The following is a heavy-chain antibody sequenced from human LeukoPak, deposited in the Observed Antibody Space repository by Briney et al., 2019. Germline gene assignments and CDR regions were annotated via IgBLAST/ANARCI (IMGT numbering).Heavy chain of an antibody. Sequence: PGGSLRLSCAASGFTFSTYAMTWVRQSPGKGLEWVSAICGGGADTFYADSVKGRFTISRDNSKNTRYLQMNSLRAEDTATYYCAKGPVVPVATYYFDCWGQGTLVTVSS. V-gene: IGHV3-23*01. CDR3: AKGPVVPVATYYFDC. D-gene: IGHD2-2*01. CDR1: GFTFSTYA. CDR2: ICGGGADT. J-gene: IGHJ4*02.